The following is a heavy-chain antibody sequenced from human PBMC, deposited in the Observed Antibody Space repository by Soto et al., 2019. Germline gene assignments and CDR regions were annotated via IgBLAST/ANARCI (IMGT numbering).Heavy chain of an antibody. V-gene: IGHV4-39*01. J-gene: IGHJ5*02. Sequence: SETLSLTCTVSGGSISSSSYYWGWIRQPPGKGLEWIGSIYYSGSTYYNPSLKSRVTISVDTSKNQFSPKLSSVTAADTAVYYCARHFSADRNWFDPWGQGTLVTVSS. D-gene: IGHD3-3*02. CDR2: IYYSGST. CDR3: ARHFSADRNWFDP. CDR1: GGSISSSSYY.